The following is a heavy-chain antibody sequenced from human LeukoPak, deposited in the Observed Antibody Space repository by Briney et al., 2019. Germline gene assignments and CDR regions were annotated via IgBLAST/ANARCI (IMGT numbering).Heavy chain of an antibody. CDR2: ISPHNGQT. Sequence: ASVKVSCKASGYMFTFYGITWVRQAPGQGLEWVGWISPHNGQTLYAHEVQDRVIMTTDASTTTAYLELKSLRSDDTAVYYCAKTREHDLEDFWGQGTLVTVSS. CDR3: AKTREHDLEDF. V-gene: IGHV1-18*01. J-gene: IGHJ4*02. D-gene: IGHD1-26*01. CDR1: GYMFTFYG.